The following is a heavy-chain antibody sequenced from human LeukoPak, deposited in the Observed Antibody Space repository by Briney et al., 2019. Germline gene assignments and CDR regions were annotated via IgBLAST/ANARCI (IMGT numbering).Heavy chain of an antibody. V-gene: IGHV3-15*01. CDR1: GFTFNNAW. CDR3: TTDIWTFRGLDY. CDR2: IKTKTDGGPT. D-gene: IGHD3/OR15-3a*01. J-gene: IGHJ4*02. Sequence: GGSLRLSCAASGFTFNNAWMNWVRQAPGKGLEWIGHIKTKTDGGPTNYAAPVKGRFTISRDDSKNTVYLQMNSLKTEDTAVYYCTTDIWTFRGLDYWGQGTLVIVSS.